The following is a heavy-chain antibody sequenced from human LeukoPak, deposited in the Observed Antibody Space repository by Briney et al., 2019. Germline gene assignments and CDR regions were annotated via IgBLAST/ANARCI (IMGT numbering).Heavy chain of an antibody. CDR2: ISSSSYM. V-gene: IGHV3-21*01. D-gene: IGHD4-11*01. CDR3: AMATVTTREGYFDY. Sequence: NPGGSLRLSCAASGFTFSSYSMNWVRQAPGKGLEWVSSISSSSYMYYADSVKGRFTISRDNAKNSLYLQMNSLRAEDTAVYYCAMATVTTREGYFDYWGQGTLVTVSS. J-gene: IGHJ4*02. CDR1: GFTFSSYS.